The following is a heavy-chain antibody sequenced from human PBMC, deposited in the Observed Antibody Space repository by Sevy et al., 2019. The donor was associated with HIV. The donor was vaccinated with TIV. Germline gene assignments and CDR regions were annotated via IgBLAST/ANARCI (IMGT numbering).Heavy chain of an antibody. D-gene: IGHD3-16*01. J-gene: IGHJ4*02. CDR2: LYWNDDR. CDR1: GFSLSTSGVG. CDR3: VHRSPNTAYVLGQFDY. Sequence: SGPTLVNPTQTLTLTCTFSGFSLSTSGVGVAWIRQPPGKALEWLALLYWNDDRRYSPSLMSRLSITKNTSKNQVVLTLTNMDPVDTGTYYCVHRSPNTAYVLGQFDYWGQGTLVTVSS. V-gene: IGHV2-5*01.